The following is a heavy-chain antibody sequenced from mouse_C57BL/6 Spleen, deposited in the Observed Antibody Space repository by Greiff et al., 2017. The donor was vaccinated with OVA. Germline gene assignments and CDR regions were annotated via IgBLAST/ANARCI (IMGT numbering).Heavy chain of an antibody. CDR1: GFTFSSYA. V-gene: IGHV5-4*01. CDR3: AREGEVDGYFWYFDV. CDR2: ISDGGSYT. Sequence: EVQLVESGGGLVKPGGSLKLSCAASGFTFSSYAMSWVRQTPEKRLEWVATISDGGSYTYYPDNVKGRFTISRDNAKNNLYLQMSHLKSEDTAMYYCAREGEVDGYFWYFDVWGTGTTVTVSS. J-gene: IGHJ1*03. D-gene: IGHD2-3*01.